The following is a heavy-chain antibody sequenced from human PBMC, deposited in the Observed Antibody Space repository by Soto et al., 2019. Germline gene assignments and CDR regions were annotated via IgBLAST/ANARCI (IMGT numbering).Heavy chain of an antibody. CDR3: ARDTPYSSGWPDY. Sequence: SETLSLTCTVSGGSISSSSYYWGWIRQPPGKGLEWIGSIYYSGSTYYNPSLKSRVTISVDTYKNKFSLKLSSVTAADTAVYYCARDTPYSSGWPDYWGQGTLVTVSS. V-gene: IGHV4-39*02. CDR1: GGSISSSSYY. D-gene: IGHD6-19*01. CDR2: IYYSGST. J-gene: IGHJ4*02.